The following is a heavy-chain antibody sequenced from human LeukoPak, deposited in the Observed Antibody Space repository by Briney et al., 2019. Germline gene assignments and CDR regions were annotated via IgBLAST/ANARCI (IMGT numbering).Heavy chain of an antibody. CDR3: ARRDVINNWFDF. J-gene: IGHJ5*01. D-gene: IGHD2/OR15-2a*01. CDR2: IYPGDSDT. CDR1: GSRFTSYW. Sequence: GESLKISCQGSGSRFTSYWIGWVRQLPGKGLEWMGIIYPGDSDTRYSPSFQGQVTISADKSISTAYLQWSSLKASDTAMYYCARRDVINNWFDFWGQGTLVTVSS. V-gene: IGHV5-51*01.